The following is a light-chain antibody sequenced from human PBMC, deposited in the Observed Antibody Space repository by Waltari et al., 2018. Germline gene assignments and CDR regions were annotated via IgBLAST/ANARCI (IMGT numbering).Light chain of an antibody. J-gene: IGKJ1*01. CDR1: QSISSN. CDR3: QQYNNWPSWT. V-gene: IGKV3-15*01. CDR2: GAS. Sequence: EIVMTQSPATLSVSPGERATLSCRASQSISSNLGWYRQKPGQAPRLLIYGASTRATGIPARFSGSGSGTEFTLTISSLQSEDFAVYYCQQYNNWPSWTFGQGTKVEIK.